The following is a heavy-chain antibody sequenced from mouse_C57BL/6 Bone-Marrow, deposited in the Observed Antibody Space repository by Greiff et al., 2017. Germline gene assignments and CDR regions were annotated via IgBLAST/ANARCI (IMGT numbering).Heavy chain of an antibody. CDR1: GFTFSDYY. CDR3: ARHNYYGSSYVLDY. CDR2: ISNGGGST. V-gene: IGHV5-12*01. D-gene: IGHD1-1*01. Sequence: EVKVVESGGGLVQPGGSLKLSCAASGFTFSDYYMYWVRQTPEKRLEWVAYISNGGGSTYYPDTVKGRFTISRDNAKNTLYLQMSRLKSEDTAMYDCARHNYYGSSYVLDYWGQGTTLTVSS. J-gene: IGHJ2*01.